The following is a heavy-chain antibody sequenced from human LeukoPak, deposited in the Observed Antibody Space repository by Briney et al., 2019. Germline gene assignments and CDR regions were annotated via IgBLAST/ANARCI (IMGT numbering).Heavy chain of an antibody. CDR3: AKELRRSPTYYFDY. CDR2: IYSGGST. Sequence: GGSLRLSCAASGFAVSNNYMSWVRQAPGKGLEWVSLIYSGGSTHYTDSVKGRFNISRDNSKNTLYLQMNSLRAEDTAIYFCAKELRRSPTYYFDYWGQGTLVTVSS. V-gene: IGHV3-66*01. D-gene: IGHD2-15*01. J-gene: IGHJ4*02. CDR1: GFAVSNNY.